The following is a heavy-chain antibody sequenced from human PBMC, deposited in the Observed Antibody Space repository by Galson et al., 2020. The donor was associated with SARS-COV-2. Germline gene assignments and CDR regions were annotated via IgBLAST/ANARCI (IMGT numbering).Heavy chain of an antibody. D-gene: IGHD3-10*01. CDR1: GGSISGGGYY. CDR2: IYYSGNT. J-gene: IGHJ6*03. V-gene: IGHV4-31*03. CDR3: ARGEGSGSYSSYYYYYYMDV. Sequence: SETLSLTCTVSGGSISGGGYYWSWIRQHPGKGLEWIGYIYYSGNTYYNPSLKSRLTISIDTSKNQFSLKLSSVTAADTAVYYCARGEGSGSYSSYYYYYYMDVWGKGTTVTVSS.